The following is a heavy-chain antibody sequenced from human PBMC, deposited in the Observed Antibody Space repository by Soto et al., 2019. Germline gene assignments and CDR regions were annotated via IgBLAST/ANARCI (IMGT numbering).Heavy chain of an antibody. CDR1: GYTFTTHG. Sequence: ASVKVSCKASGYTFTTHGISWVRQAPGQGLEWMGWISPYNGKTTYAQKVQGRVTMTTDTSTSTAYMELRGLSSDATAVYYCARVDDYVWGSFRPWGQGTQVTVS. CDR3: ARVDDYVWGSFRP. D-gene: IGHD3-16*02. J-gene: IGHJ4*02. CDR2: ISPYNGKT. V-gene: IGHV1-18*04.